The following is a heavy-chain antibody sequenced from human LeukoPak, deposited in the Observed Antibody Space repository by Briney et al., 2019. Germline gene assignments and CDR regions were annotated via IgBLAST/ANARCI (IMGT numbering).Heavy chain of an antibody. CDR1: GGSISSSNW. J-gene: IGHJ6*03. Sequence: PSGTLSLTCAVSGGSISSSNWWSWVRQPPGKGLEWIGEIYHSGSTNYNPSLKSRVTISVDTSKNQFSLKLTSVTAADTAVYYCARTTEGGYTYGYFYYYCMDVWGKGTTVTISS. D-gene: IGHD5-18*01. CDR3: ARTTEGGYTYGYFYYYCMDV. V-gene: IGHV4-4*02. CDR2: IYHSGST.